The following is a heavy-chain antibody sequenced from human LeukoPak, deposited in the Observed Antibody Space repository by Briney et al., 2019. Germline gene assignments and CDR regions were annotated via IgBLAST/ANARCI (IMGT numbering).Heavy chain of an antibody. V-gene: IGHV3-66*04. CDR1: GFTVSSNY. CDR3: ARLDFGDSIDY. CDR2: IYSGGST. D-gene: IGHD4-17*01. Sequence: GGSLRLSCAASGFTVSSNYMSWVRQAPGKGLEWVSVIYSGGSTYYADSVKGRFTISRDNAKNTLYLQMNSLRAGDTSLYFCARLDFGDSIDYWGQGALVTVSS. J-gene: IGHJ4*02.